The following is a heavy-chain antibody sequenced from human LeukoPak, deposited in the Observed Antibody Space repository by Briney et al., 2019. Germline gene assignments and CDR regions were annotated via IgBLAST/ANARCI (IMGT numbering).Heavy chain of an antibody. CDR2: IYSTGSA. CDR3: TRGSIAYYYMDV. Sequence: SETLSLTCTVSGGPISDYYWSWIRQPPGKGLEWIGYIYSTGSANRNPSLKSRLTISVDTSKNQFFLNLKSVTTADTAVYYCTRGSIAYYYMDVWGKGTTVTISS. CDR1: GGPISDYY. V-gene: IGHV4-59*01. D-gene: IGHD3-22*01. J-gene: IGHJ6*03.